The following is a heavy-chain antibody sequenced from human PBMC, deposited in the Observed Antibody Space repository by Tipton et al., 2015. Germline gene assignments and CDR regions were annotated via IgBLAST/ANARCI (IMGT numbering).Heavy chain of an antibody. CDR3: ASVYCSGGGCKYWDLGY. J-gene: IGHJ4*02. V-gene: IGHV3-33*01. D-gene: IGHD2-15*01. CDR1: GFTFSSYG. Sequence: SLRLSCAASGFTFSSYGMHWVRQAPGKGLEWVAVIWNDGSNKYYADSVKGRFTISRDNSKNTLYLQMNSLRAEDTAVYYCASVYCSGGGCKYWDLGYWGQGTLVTVSS. CDR2: IWNDGSNK.